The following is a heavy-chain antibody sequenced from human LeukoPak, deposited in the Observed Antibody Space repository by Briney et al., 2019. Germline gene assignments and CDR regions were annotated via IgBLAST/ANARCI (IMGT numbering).Heavy chain of an antibody. J-gene: IGHJ4*02. D-gene: IGHD3-10*01. CDR2: TYYNSKWYT. V-gene: IGHV6-1*01. CDR1: RDSVSNNSAA. Sequence: SQTLSLTCAFSRDSVSNNSAAWSWLTQSPSRALEWLGRTYYNSKWYTDYALSVKSRITINPDTSKNQFSLQLNSVTPEDTAVYYCARNYYGSGSYYNSFDYWGQGILVTVSS. CDR3: ARNYYGSGSYYNSFDY.